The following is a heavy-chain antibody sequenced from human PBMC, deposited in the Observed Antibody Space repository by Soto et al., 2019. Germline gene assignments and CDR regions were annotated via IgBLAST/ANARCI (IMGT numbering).Heavy chain of an antibody. CDR3: ASIYTYYYDSSGPDAFDI. V-gene: IGHV3-30*03. Sequence: PGGSLRLSCAASGFTFSSYGMHWVRQAPGKGLEWVAVISYDGSNKYYADSVKGRFTISRDNSKNTLYLQMSSLRAEDTAVYYCASIYTYYYDSSGPDAFDIWGQGTMVTVSS. J-gene: IGHJ3*02. CDR2: ISYDGSNK. D-gene: IGHD3-22*01. CDR1: GFTFSSYG.